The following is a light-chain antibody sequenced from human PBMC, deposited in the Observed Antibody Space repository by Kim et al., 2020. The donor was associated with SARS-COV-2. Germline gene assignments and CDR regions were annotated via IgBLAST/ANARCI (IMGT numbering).Light chain of an antibody. V-gene: IGLV3-21*04. CDR3: QVWDSGSDHWV. CDR1: DIGTKS. Sequence: SYELTQPPSVSEAPGKTATITCGGDDIGTKSVHWYQQKPGQAPVLVIYYDNDRPSGIPERFSASNSGNTATLTISRVEAGDEADYYCQVWDSGSDHWVFGGGTQLTVL. J-gene: IGLJ3*02. CDR2: YDN.